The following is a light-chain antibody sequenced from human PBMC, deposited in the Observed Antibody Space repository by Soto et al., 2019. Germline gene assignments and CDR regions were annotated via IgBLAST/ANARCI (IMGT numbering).Light chain of an antibody. CDR3: QQYNTDSYT. Sequence: DIQMTQSPSTLSASVGDRVTITCRASQGISTWLAWYQQKPGKAPKLLIFDASSLGSGVPSRFSGSGSGTDFTLTISGLQPADFATYHCQQYNTDSYTFGQGTKLEI. J-gene: IGKJ2*01. CDR1: QGISTW. V-gene: IGKV1-5*01. CDR2: DAS.